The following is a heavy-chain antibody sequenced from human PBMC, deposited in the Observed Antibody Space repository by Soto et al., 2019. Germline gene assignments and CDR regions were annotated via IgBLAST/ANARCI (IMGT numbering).Heavy chain of an antibody. D-gene: IGHD3-10*01. J-gene: IGHJ6*03. CDR3: ARVYGSGSPKSTHEKLPYYYYYYIDV. CDR1: GGSISSGGYY. CDR2: IYYSGST. Sequence: SETLSLTCTVSGGSISSGGYYWSWIRQHPGKGLEWIGYIYYSGSTNYNPSLKSRVTISVDTSKNQFSLKLSSVTAADTAVYYCARVYGSGSPKSTHEKLPYYYYYYIDVWGKGTTVTVSS. V-gene: IGHV4-61*08.